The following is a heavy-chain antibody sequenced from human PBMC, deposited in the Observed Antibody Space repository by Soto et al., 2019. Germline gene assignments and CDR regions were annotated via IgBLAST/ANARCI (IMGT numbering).Heavy chain of an antibody. D-gene: IGHD3-10*01. CDR2: ISSSSSTI. V-gene: IGHV3-48*01. CDR3: ARDRGYYGSGHDAFDI. Sequence: GGSLRLSCAASGFTFSSYSMNWVRQAPGKGLEWVSYISSSSSTIYYADSVKGRFTISRDNAKNSLYLQMNSLRAEDTAVYYCARDRGYYGSGHDAFDIWGQGTMVTVSS. J-gene: IGHJ3*02. CDR1: GFTFSSYS.